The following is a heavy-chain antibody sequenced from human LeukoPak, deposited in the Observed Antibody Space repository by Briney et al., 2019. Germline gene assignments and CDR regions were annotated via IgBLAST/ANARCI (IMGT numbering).Heavy chain of an antibody. CDR1: GFTFDDYA. D-gene: IGHD3-10*01. Sequence: GGSLRLSCAASGFTFDDYAMHRVRQAPGKGLEWVSGISWNSGSIGYADSVKGRFTISRDNAKNSLYLQMNSLRAEDTALYYCAKENNYGSGSYYAPNFDYWGQGTLVTVSS. J-gene: IGHJ4*02. CDR2: ISWNSGSI. CDR3: AKENNYGSGSYYAPNFDY. V-gene: IGHV3-9*01.